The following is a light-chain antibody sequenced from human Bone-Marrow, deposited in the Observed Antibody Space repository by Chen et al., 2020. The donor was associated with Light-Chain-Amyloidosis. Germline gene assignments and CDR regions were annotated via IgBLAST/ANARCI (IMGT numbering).Light chain of an antibody. CDR3: LQYGTSPPRT. V-gene: IGKV3-20*01. Sequence: EIVLTQSPGTLSLSPGERATLSCRASQSISSSHLSWYQQKPGQAPRLVIYGASTRATGTPDRFSGSGSGTDFTLTIISLEPEDSAVYFCLQYGTSPPRTFGQGTTVEI. J-gene: IGKJ1*01. CDR1: QSISSSH. CDR2: GAS.